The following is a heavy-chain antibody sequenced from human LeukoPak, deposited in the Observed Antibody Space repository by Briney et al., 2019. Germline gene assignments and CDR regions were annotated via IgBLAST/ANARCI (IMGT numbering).Heavy chain of an antibody. D-gene: IGHD4-17*01. CDR1: GFTFSPHY. CDR3: GDLGSTGTDH. V-gene: IGHV3-72*01. CDR2: IRNKADGYTT. Sequence: GGSLRLSCVASGFTFSPHYIDWVRQSPGQGLEWVGLIRNKADGYTTIYAASVKGRFTISRDDSKNSVYPQMDSLKTEDTAVYYCGDLGSTGTDHWGQGTLVTVSS. J-gene: IGHJ4*02.